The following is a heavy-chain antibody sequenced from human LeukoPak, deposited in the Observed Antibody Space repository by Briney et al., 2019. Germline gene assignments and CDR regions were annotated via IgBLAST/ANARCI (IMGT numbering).Heavy chain of an antibody. V-gene: IGHV1-2*02. CDR1: GYTFTGYY. D-gene: IGHD6-19*01. CDR2: INPNSGGT. J-gene: IGHJ4*02. CDR3: ARVAVAAAVRYYFDY. Sequence: ASVKVSCKASGYTFTGYYMHWVRQAPGQGLEWMGWINPNSGGTNYAQKSQGRVTMTRDTSISTAYMELSRLRSDDTAVYYCARVAVAAAVRYYFDYWGQGTLVTVSS.